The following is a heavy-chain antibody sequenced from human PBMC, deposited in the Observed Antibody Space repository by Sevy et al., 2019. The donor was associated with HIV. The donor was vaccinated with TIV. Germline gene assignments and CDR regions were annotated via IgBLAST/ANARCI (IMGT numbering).Heavy chain of an antibody. Sequence: ASVKVSCKTSGGNFKKYTISWVRQAPGQGLQWMGRIIPLLGIAHYAQDFQGRLTITADESTNTAYMELSNLTSDDTTVYYCARDGRFGPPRELAVDGHFFFDFWGQGTMVTVSS. D-gene: IGHD6-19*01. CDR1: GGNFKKYT. CDR2: IIPLLGIA. V-gene: IGHV1-69*04. J-gene: IGHJ3*01. CDR3: ARDGRFGPPRELAVDGHFFFDF.